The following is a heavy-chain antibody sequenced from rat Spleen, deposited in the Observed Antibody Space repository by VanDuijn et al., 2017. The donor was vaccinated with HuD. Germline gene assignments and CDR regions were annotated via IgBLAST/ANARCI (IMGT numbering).Heavy chain of an antibody. V-gene: IGHV5-46*01. CDR1: GITFSNFP. CDR3: ARARSDWSPDY. CDR2: IFYDGSST. Sequence: EVQLVEAGGGLVQPGRSMKLSCAASGITFSNFPMAWVRQAPTKGLEWVATIFYDGSSTYYRDSVKGRFTISRDNAKSSLYLQMDSLRSEDTAIYYCARARSDWSPDYWGQGVMVTVSS. D-gene: IGHD4-2*01. J-gene: IGHJ2*01.